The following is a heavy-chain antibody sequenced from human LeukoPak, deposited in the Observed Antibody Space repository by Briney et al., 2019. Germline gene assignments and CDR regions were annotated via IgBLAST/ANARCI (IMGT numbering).Heavy chain of an antibody. J-gene: IGHJ4*02. CDR2: IRYNGSNK. Sequence: GGSLRLSCAASGFTFSSYDMHWVRQAPGKGLEWVAFIRYNGSNKYYADSVKGRFTISRDNSKNTLYLQMNSLRAEDTAVYYCAKDPTYYYDSSGPRYFDYWGQGTLVTVSS. CDR1: GFTFSSYD. CDR3: AKDPTYYYDSSGPRYFDY. D-gene: IGHD3-22*01. V-gene: IGHV3-30*02.